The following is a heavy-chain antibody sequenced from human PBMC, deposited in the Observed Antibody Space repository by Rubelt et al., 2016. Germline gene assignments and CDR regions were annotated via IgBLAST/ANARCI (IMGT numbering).Heavy chain of an antibody. D-gene: IGHD5-24*01. CDR1: GGSISSITYK. CDR3: ARDLSGYNAY. Sequence: LQLHESGPGLVKPSETLSLTCTVSGGSISSITYKWAWVRQPPEKGLGWIASIHYSGRTDYNPSLKSRVNISLDTSKNQVPLKRNFVTAADTAVYYCARDLSGYNAYWGQGTLVTVSS. V-gene: IGHV4-39*06. CDR2: IHYSGRT. J-gene: IGHJ4*02.